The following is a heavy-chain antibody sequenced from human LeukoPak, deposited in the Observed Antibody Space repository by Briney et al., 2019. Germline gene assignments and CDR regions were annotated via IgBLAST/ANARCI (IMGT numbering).Heavy chain of an antibody. Sequence: GGSLRLSCAASGFTFSSYAMSWVRQAPGKGLEWVSAISGSGGSTYYADSVKGRFTISRDNSKNTLYLQMNSLRAEDTAVYYCARDPRVNYYGMDVWGQGTTVTVSS. J-gene: IGHJ6*02. CDR2: ISGSGGST. V-gene: IGHV3-23*01. CDR3: ARDPRVNYYGMDV. CDR1: GFTFSSYA.